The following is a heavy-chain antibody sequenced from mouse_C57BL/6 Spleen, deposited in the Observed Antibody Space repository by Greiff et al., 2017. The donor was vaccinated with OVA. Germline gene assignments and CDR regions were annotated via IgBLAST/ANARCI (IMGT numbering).Heavy chain of an antibody. V-gene: IGHV14-1*01. CDR3: AAYVYAMDY. D-gene: IGHD6-5*01. CDR2: IDPEDGDT. Sequence: EVQLQESGAELVRPGASVKLSCTASGFNFKDYYMHWVKQRPEQGLEWIGWIDPEDGDTEYAPKFQGKATMTADTSSNTAYLQLSSLTSEDTAVYYCAAYVYAMDYWGQGTTVTVSS. J-gene: IGHJ4*01. CDR1: GFNFKDYY.